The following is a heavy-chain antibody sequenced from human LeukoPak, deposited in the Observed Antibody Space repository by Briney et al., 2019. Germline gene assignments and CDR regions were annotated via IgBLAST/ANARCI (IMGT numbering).Heavy chain of an antibody. V-gene: IGHV4-59*11. CDR3: ARSEGWLRPYYFDY. Sequence: PSETLSLTCTVSGGSISSHYWSWIRQPPGKGLEWIGYIYYSGNTNYNPSLKSRVTISVDTSKNLFSLKLNSVTAADTAVYYCARSEGWLRPYYFDYWGQGTLVTVSS. CDR2: IYYSGNT. CDR1: GGSISSHY. D-gene: IGHD3-9*01. J-gene: IGHJ4*02.